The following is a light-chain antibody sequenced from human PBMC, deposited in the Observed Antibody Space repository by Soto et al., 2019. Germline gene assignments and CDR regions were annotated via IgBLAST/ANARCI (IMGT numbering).Light chain of an antibody. CDR1: SSDFGGYNY. J-gene: IGLJ1*01. V-gene: IGLV2-14*01. CDR2: DVS. Sequence: QSLLTQPAPVSGSPGQSITISCPGTSSDFGGYNYVSWYQQHPGKAPKLMIYDVSNRPSGVSNRFSGSKSGNTASLTISGLQAEDEADYYCSSYTSSSTLDVFGTGTKVTVL. CDR3: SSYTSSSTLDV.